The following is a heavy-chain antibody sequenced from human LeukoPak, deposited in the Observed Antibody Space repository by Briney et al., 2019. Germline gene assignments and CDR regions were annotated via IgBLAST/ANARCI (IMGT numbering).Heavy chain of an antibody. V-gene: IGHV3-30*04. D-gene: IGHD6-13*01. Sequence: GGSLRLSCAASGFTFSSYAMHWVRQAPGKGLKWVAVISYDGSNKYYADSVKGRFTISRDNSKNTLYLQMNSLRAEDTAVYYCARPKFPGYSSRGFDYWGQGTLVTVSS. CDR3: ARPKFPGYSSRGFDY. CDR2: ISYDGSNK. J-gene: IGHJ4*02. CDR1: GFTFSSYA.